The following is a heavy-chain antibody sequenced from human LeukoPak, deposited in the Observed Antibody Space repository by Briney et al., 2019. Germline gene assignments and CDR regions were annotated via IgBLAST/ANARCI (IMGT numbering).Heavy chain of an antibody. D-gene: IGHD3-22*01. V-gene: IGHV4-39*07. J-gene: IGHJ4*02. CDR1: GGSISSSAYH. Sequence: PSETLSLTCTVSGGSISSSAYHWGWIRQPPGKGLEWIGEIYHSGSTNYNPSLKSRVTISVDKSKNQFSLKLSSVTAADTAVYYCARDRDYDSSGYGFWGQGTLVTVSS. CDR3: ARDRDYDSSGYGF. CDR2: IYHSGST.